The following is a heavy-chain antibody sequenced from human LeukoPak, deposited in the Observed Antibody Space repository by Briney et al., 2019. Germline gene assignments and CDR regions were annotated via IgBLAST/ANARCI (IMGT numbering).Heavy chain of an antibody. CDR2: ISYDGSNK. CDR3: ARDGAIYGSGSYSFYFDY. D-gene: IGHD3-10*01. Sequence: GRSLRLSCAASGFTFSSYAMHWVRQAPGKGLEWVAVISYDGSNKYYADSVKGRFTISRDNSKNTLYLQMNSLRVEDTAVYYCARDGAIYGSGSYSFYFDYWGQGTLVTVSS. CDR1: GFTFSSYA. J-gene: IGHJ4*02. V-gene: IGHV3-30*04.